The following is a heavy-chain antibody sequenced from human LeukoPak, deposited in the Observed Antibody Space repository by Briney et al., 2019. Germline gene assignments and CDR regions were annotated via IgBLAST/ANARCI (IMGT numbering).Heavy chain of an antibody. J-gene: IGHJ4*02. CDR1: GGSISSAGHY. Sequence: SETLSLTCTVSGGSISSAGHYWSWIRQHPGKGLEWIGYIYYTGSTYYTPSLKSRVTISVDTSKNQFSLKLSSVTAADTAVYYCARAVDIVATMCTWNSWGQGTLVTVSS. CDR3: ARAVDIVATMCTWNS. CDR2: IYYTGST. D-gene: IGHD5-12*01. V-gene: IGHV4-31*03.